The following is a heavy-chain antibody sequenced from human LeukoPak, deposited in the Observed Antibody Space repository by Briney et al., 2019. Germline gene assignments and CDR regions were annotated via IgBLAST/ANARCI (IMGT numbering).Heavy chain of an antibody. Sequence: SETLSLTCAVYGGSFSAYYWSWIRQPPGKGLEWIGEINHSGSTNHNPSLKSRVIISVDTSKNQLSLKLSSVTAADTAVYYCARVDKNGGTTFDYWGQGTLVTVSS. D-gene: IGHD2/OR15-2a*01. CDR2: INHSGST. CDR1: GGSFSAYY. V-gene: IGHV4-34*01. J-gene: IGHJ4*02. CDR3: ARVDKNGGTTFDY.